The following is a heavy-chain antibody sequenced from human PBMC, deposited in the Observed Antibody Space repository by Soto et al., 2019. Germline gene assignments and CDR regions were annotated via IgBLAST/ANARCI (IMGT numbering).Heavy chain of an antibody. CDR1: SGSISDDSY. V-gene: IGHV4-30-4*01. CDR3: ARYEYRLLSSVSWFAS. Sequence: LSLTCTVSSGSISDDSYWCWIRQTPGKGLEWNGYIYHTGNTYYNPSLRSRVSISVDKSKSQFSLKLISVTAASTAVYFCARYEYRLLSSVSWFASWGQGPLVTVPS. CDR2: IYHTGNT. J-gene: IGHJ5*01. D-gene: IGHD2-2*01.